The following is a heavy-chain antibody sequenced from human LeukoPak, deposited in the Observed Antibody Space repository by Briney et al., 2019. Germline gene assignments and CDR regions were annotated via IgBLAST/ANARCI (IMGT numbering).Heavy chain of an antibody. Sequence: GESLKISCKGSGYSFSSYWIGWVRQMPGKGLEWMGIIYPGDSDTRYSPSFQGQVTISADKSISTAYVQWSSLKASDTAMYYCARRGYCSGGSCYSNAFGIWGQGTMVTVSS. D-gene: IGHD2-15*01. CDR2: IYPGDSDT. CDR3: ARRGYCSGGSCYSNAFGI. V-gene: IGHV5-51*01. CDR1: GYSFSSYW. J-gene: IGHJ3*02.